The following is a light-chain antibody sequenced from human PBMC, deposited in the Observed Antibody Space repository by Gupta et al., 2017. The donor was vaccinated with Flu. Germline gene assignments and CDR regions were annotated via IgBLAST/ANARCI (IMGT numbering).Light chain of an antibody. Sequence: PTFLSASVGDRVTITCRASQGILSYLAWYQQKPGPAPNLLIYDSSTLKTGVSSRFSGSGSGTEFTLTISSLQPEDFATYYCQHRQSCPITFGGGTKVEIK. CDR2: DSS. J-gene: IGKJ4*01. V-gene: IGKV1-9*01. CDR3: QHRQSCPIT. CDR1: QGILSY.